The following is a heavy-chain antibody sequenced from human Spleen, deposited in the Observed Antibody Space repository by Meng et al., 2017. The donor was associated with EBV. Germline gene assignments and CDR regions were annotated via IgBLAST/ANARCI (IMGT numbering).Heavy chain of an antibody. CDR1: GGPFISYA. D-gene: IGHD1-20*01. Sequence: QGQLVQSWTEVQKPGFSVKVSCEASGGPFISYAVSWVRQAPGQGLEWMGGIIPMFRTTKYAQKFHGRVTITADESTSTAYMDLSSLTTDDTAVYYCAFRLIGTTVDDYWGQGTLVTVSS. CDR2: IIPMFRTT. J-gene: IGHJ4*02. CDR3: AFRLIGTTVDDY. V-gene: IGHV1-69*01.